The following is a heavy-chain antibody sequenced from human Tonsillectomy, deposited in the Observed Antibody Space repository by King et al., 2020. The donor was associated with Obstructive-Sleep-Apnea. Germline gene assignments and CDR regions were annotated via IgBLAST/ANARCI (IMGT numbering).Heavy chain of an antibody. CDR1: GFTFSNSA. Sequence: VQLVESGGGVVQPGRSLRLSCAASGFTFSNSAMHWVRQAPGKGLEWVAVISYDGSNKYYADSVKGRFTISRDNSKNTLYLQMNSLRAEDTAVYYCARDRRSNQQLVLGYFQHWGQGTLVTVSS. V-gene: IGHV3-30-3*01. CDR2: ISYDGSNK. J-gene: IGHJ1*01. D-gene: IGHD6-13*01. CDR3: ARDRRSNQQLVLGYFQH.